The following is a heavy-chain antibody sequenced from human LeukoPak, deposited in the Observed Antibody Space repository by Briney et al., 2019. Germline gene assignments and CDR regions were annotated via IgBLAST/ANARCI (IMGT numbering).Heavy chain of an antibody. V-gene: IGHV4-4*02. D-gene: IGHD3-3*01. CDR2: IYHSGST. CDR3: ARLPYYDFWSGYSDFDY. CDR1: GGSISSSNW. J-gene: IGHJ4*02. Sequence: SDTLSLTCAVSGGSISSSNWWSWVRQPPGKGLGWIGEIYHSGSTNYNPSLKSRVTISVDKSKNQFSLKLSSVTAADTAVYYCARLPYYDFWSGYSDFDYWGQGTLVTVSS.